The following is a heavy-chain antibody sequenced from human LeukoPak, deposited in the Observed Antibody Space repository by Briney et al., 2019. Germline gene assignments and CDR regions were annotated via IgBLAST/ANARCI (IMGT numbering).Heavy chain of an antibody. V-gene: IGHV1-2*02. Sequence: ASVKVSCKASGYTFTDSYIHWVRQAPGQGLEWMGWINPNSGGANYAQKFQGRVTMTRDTSITTAYMEMGSLTSDDTAVYYCARGYSGTPNYWGQGTLVTVSS. CDR1: GYTFTDSY. CDR3: ARGYSGTPNY. J-gene: IGHJ4*02. D-gene: IGHD1-26*01. CDR2: INPNSGGA.